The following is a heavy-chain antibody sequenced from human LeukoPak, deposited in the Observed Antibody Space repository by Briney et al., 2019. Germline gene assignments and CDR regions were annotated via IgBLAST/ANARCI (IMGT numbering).Heavy chain of an antibody. CDR3: ARGRPYSSSWYHQLIDY. Sequence: PSETLSLTCAVSGGSVSHSNWWTWVRQSPGKGLEWIGEVHPSEGTNYNPSLKSRVTISLDKSKNQFSLKLSSVTAADTAVYYCARGRPYSSSWYHQLIDYWGQGTLVTVSS. CDR2: VHPSEGT. D-gene: IGHD6-13*01. V-gene: IGHV4-4*02. J-gene: IGHJ4*02. CDR1: GGSVSHSNW.